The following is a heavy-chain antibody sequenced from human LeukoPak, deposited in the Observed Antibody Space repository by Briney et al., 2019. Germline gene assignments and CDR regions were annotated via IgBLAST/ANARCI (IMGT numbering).Heavy chain of an antibody. CDR3: ARLAPGNYDILTGDPKVVFDY. J-gene: IGHJ4*02. CDR1: GGSISSFF. V-gene: IGHV4-59*01. D-gene: IGHD3-9*01. CDR2: VHSSGST. Sequence: SETLSLTCTVSGGSISSFFWSWIRQPPGKGLECIGYVHSSGSTKYNPSLKSRLIISVDMSKNQFSLKLRSVSGADTAVYYCARLAPGNYDILTGDPKVVFDYWGQGALVTVSS.